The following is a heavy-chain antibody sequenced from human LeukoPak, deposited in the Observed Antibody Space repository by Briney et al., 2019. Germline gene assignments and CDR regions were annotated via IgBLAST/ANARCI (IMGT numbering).Heavy chain of an antibody. D-gene: IGHD6-19*01. J-gene: IGHJ4*02. CDR1: GFTFSSYG. V-gene: IGHV3-30*18. CDR2: ISYDGSNK. Sequence: PGGSLRLSCAASGFTFSSYGMHWVHQAPGKGLEWVAVISYDGSNKYYADSVKGRFTISRDNSKNTLYLQMNSLRAENTAVYYCAKDWARSGWMTYYFDYWGQGTLVTVSS. CDR3: AKDWARSGWMTYYFDY.